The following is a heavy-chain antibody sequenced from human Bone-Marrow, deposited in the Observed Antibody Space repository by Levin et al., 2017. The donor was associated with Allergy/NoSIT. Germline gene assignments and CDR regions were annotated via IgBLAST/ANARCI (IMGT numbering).Heavy chain of an antibody. Sequence: PGGSLRLSCAASGFTFSSYAMHWVRQAPGKGLEWVAVISYDGSNKYYADSVKGRFTISRDNSKNTLYLQMNSLRAEDTAVYYCARARTDYTDAFDIWGQGTMVTVSS. CDR3: ARARTDYTDAFDI. CDR2: ISYDGSNK. D-gene: IGHD4-11*01. CDR1: GFTFSSYA. V-gene: IGHV3-30*04. J-gene: IGHJ3*02.